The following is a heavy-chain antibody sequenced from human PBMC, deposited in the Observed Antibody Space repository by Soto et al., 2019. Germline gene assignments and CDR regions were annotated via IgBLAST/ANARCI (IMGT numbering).Heavy chain of an antibody. Sequence: EVQLVESGGGLVQPGGSLRLSCAASGFSVSDNYMSWVRQAPGKGLEWISVIYSSGDTYYADSVKGRLTISRDNSRNTLYLQINDLRVEETAIYYCARDPGYGRGGSFDPWGQGIPVTVSS. V-gene: IGHV3-66*01. J-gene: IGHJ5*02. CDR2: IYSSGDT. CDR1: GFSVSDNY. CDR3: ARDPGYGRGGSFDP. D-gene: IGHD3-16*01.